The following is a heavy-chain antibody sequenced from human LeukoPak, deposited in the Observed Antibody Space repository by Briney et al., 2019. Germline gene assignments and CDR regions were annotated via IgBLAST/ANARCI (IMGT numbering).Heavy chain of an antibody. V-gene: IGHV3-74*01. CDR3: AREQRIAENWFDP. CDR2: INSDGSST. J-gene: IGHJ5*02. D-gene: IGHD6-13*01. CDR1: GFTFSSYW. Sequence: GGSLRLSCAASGFTFSSYWMHWVRQAPGKGLVWVSRINSDGSSTSYEDSVKGRFTISRDNAKNTLYLQMNSLRAEDTAVYYCAREQRIAENWFDPWGQGTLVTVSS.